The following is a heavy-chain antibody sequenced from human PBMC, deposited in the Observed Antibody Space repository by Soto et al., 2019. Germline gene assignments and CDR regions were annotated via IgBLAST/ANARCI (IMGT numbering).Heavy chain of an antibody. J-gene: IGHJ6*02. CDR3: ARGYGYCSGGSCRYYYYYGMDV. CDR1: GGSISSSSYY. Sequence: PSETLSLTCTVSGGSISSSSYYWGWIRQPPGKGLEWIGSIYYSGSTYYNPSLKSRVTITRDTSASTAYMELSSLRSEDTAVYYCARGYGYCSGGSCRYYYYYGMDVWGQGTTVTVSS. V-gene: IGHV4-39*01. D-gene: IGHD2-15*01. CDR2: IYYSGST.